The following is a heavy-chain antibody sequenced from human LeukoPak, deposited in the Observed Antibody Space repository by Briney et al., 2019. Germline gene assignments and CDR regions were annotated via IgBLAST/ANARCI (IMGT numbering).Heavy chain of an antibody. CDR1: GFTFSGSG. CDR2: IRSKTNNYAT. J-gene: IGHJ4*02. V-gene: IGHV3-73*01. Sequence: PGGSLRLSCAASGFTFSGSGMHWVRQAPGKGLEWVGRIRSKTNNYATAYAASVKGRFTISRDDSKNTLYLQMNSLRAEDTAVYYCAKGSEQLVPGDFDYWGQGTLVTVSS. D-gene: IGHD6-13*01. CDR3: AKGSEQLVPGDFDY.